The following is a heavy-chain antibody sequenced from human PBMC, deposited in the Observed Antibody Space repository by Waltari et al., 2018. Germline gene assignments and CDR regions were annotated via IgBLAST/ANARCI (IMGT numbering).Heavy chain of an antibody. V-gene: IGHV4-38-2*02. CDR1: GYSISSGYY. D-gene: IGHD3-3*01. Sequence: QVQLQESGPGLVKPSETLSLTCAVSGYSISSGYYWGWIRQPPGKGLEWIGSIYHSGSTYYNPSLKSRVTISVDTSKNQFSLKLSSVTAAVTAVYYCARDSYEIDYWGQGTLVTVSS. J-gene: IGHJ4*02. CDR2: IYHSGST. CDR3: ARDSYEIDY.